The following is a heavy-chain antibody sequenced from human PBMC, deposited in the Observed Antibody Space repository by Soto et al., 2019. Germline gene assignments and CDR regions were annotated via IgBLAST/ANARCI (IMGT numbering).Heavy chain of an antibody. V-gene: IGHV5-51*01. CDR1: GYRFTSEW. Sequence: PGASLNISGKGSGYRFTSEWIAWVRQMPGKGLEWMGIIYAGDSDTRYSPSFQGQVTISTDKSISTAYLQWSSLKASDTAIYYCARHSTPYYDFWSGYYTGMDVWGQGTTVTVSS. CDR2: IYAGDSDT. CDR3: ARHSTPYYDFWSGYYTGMDV. D-gene: IGHD3-3*01. J-gene: IGHJ6*02.